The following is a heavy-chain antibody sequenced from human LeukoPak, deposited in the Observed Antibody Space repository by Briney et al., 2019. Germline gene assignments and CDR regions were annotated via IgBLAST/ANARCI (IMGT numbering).Heavy chain of an antibody. D-gene: IGHD6-13*01. V-gene: IGHV1-18*01. CDR3: ARSGVIAAAGTYGY. CDR2: ISAYNGNT. Sequence: GASVKVSCKASGYTFTSYGISWVRQAPGQGLEGMGGISAYNGNTNYAQKLQGRVTMATDTSTSTAYMELRSLRSDDTAVYYCARSGVIAAAGTYGYWGQGTLVTVSS. J-gene: IGHJ4*02. CDR1: GYTFTSYG.